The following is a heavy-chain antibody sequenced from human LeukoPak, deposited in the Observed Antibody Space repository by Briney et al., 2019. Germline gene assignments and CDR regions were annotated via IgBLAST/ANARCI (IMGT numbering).Heavy chain of an antibody. CDR2: ISSRGSTI. D-gene: IGHD6-6*01. Sequence: PGGSLRLSCAASGFTFSDYYMSWIRQAPGKGLEWVSYISSRGSTIYYADSVKGRFTISRDNAKNSLYLQMNSLRAEDTAVYYCARDLGYSSSSVMDGYWGQGTLVTVSS. V-gene: IGHV3-11*01. CDR1: GFTFSDYY. J-gene: IGHJ4*02. CDR3: ARDLGYSSSSVMDGY.